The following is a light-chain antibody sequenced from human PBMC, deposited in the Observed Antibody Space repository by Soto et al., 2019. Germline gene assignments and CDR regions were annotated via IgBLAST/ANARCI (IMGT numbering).Light chain of an antibody. V-gene: IGLV2-14*01. Sequence: SALTQPASVSGSPGQSITISCTGTTSDVGGYDFVSWYQQHPGKAPKLIIYEVSNRPSGVSNRFSASKSGNTASLTISGLQAEDEADYFCTSYSSSNNFDVVFGGGTKVTVL. CDR1: TSDVGGYDF. CDR2: EVS. J-gene: IGLJ2*01. CDR3: TSYSSSNNFDVV.